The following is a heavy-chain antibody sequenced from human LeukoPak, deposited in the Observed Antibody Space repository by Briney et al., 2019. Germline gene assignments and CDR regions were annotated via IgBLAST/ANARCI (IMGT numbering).Heavy chain of an antibody. CDR1: GASISNSAYY. Sequence: SETLSLTCTVSGASISNSAYYWLWIRQPPGEGLESIGTVHYSGSTFYNPSLKSRVNISVDTSKNQFSLQLSSVTAADTAVYYCARLFFVIDTWGQGTLVTVSS. CDR3: ARLFFVIDT. V-gene: IGHV4-39*01. D-gene: IGHD3-3*01. CDR2: VHYSGST. J-gene: IGHJ5*02.